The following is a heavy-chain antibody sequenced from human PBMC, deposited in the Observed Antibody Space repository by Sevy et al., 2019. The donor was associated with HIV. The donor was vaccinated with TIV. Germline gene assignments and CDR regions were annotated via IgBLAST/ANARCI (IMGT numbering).Heavy chain of an antibody. CDR3: AKGGLRLGELSLYRTFYFDY. D-gene: IGHD3-16*02. CDR2: ISGSDAST. Sequence: GGSLRLSCAASGFIFSTYAMSWVRQAPGKGLEWVSAISGSDASTYYADSVKGRFTISSDNSKNTLYLQMNSLGAEDTAVYYCAKGGLRLGELSLYRTFYFDYWGQGTLVTVSS. CDR1: GFIFSTYA. V-gene: IGHV3-23*01. J-gene: IGHJ4*02.